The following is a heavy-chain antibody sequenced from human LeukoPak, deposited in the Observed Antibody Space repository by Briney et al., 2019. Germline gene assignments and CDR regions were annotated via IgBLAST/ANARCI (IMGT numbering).Heavy chain of an antibody. CDR1: GFTFSSYW. Sequence: PGGSLRLSCAASGFTFSSYWMHWVRQAPGKGLVWVSRIDSDGSSTSYADSVKGRFTISRDNAKNSLYLQMDSLRAEDTAVYYCARDSVHCSGESCYLDWGKGTLVTVSS. CDR2: IDSDGSST. CDR3: ARDSVHCSGESCYLD. V-gene: IGHV3-74*01. D-gene: IGHD2-15*01. J-gene: IGHJ4*02.